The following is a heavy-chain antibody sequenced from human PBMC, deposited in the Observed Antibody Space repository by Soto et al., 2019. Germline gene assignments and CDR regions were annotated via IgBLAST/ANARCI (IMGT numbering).Heavy chain of an antibody. Sequence: TLSLTCTVSGGSISSGGYYWSWIRQHPGKGLEWIGYIYYSGSTYYNPSLKSRVTISVDTSKNQFSLKLSSVTAADTAVYYCARGGIQLWLHHYYSMDVWGQGTTVTVSS. V-gene: IGHV4-31*03. CDR2: IYYSGST. J-gene: IGHJ6*02. CDR3: ARGGIQLWLHHYYSMDV. CDR1: GGSISSGGYY. D-gene: IGHD5-18*01.